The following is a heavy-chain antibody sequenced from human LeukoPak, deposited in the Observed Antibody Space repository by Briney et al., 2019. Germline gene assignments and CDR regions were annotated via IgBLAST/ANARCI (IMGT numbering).Heavy chain of an antibody. CDR2: IYYSGST. J-gene: IGHJ5*02. V-gene: IGHV4-61*01. CDR3: ARVVNWFDP. CDR1: GGSVSSGSYY. Sequence: SETLSLTCTVSGGSVSSGSYYWSWIRQPPGKGLEWIGYIYYSGSTNYNPSLKSRVTISVDTSKNQFSLKLSSVTAAHTAVYYCARVVNWFDPWGPGTLVTVSS.